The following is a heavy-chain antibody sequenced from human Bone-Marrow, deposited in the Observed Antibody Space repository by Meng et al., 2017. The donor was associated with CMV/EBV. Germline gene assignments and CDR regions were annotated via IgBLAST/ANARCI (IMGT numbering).Heavy chain of an antibody. J-gene: IGHJ3*01. D-gene: IGHD1-14*01. CDR3: ANLDDDETAKNAFAV. CDR2: IRYDGSSK. CDR1: GFSFNIYA. Sequence: GESLKISCAASGFSFNIYAMHWVRQAPGKGLEWVAFIRYDGSSKHYTDSVKGRFTISRDNSENTLFPQLNSLRAEDTAIYYCANLDDDETAKNAFAVWGQGQRV. V-gene: IGHV3-30*02.